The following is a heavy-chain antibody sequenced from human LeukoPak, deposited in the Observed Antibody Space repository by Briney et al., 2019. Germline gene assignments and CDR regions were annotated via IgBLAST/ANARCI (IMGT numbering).Heavy chain of an antibody. CDR2: IYYSGST. J-gene: IGHJ5*02. Sequence: PSETLSLTCTVSGGSISSSSYYWGWIRQPPGKGLEWIGSIYYSGSTYYNPSLKSRVTISVDTSKNQFSLKLSSVTAADTAVYYCARDQVIVVVPAAIYNWFDPWGQGTLVTVSS. V-gene: IGHV4-39*07. CDR3: ARDQVIVVVPAAIYNWFDP. CDR1: GGSISSSSYY. D-gene: IGHD2-2*02.